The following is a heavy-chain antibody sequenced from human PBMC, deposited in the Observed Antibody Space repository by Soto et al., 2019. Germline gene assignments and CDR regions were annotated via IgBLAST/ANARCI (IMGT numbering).Heavy chain of an antibody. Sequence: QVQLVQSGAEVKKPGASVKVSCKASGYTFTSYDINWVRQATGQGLEWMGWMNPNSGNTGYAQKFQGRVTMTRNTSTSTAYRELRSMRSEDTAVDYCAGGVLDDGSGVWGQGTLVTVSS. CDR3: AGGVLDDGSGV. CDR1: GYTFTSYD. V-gene: IGHV1-8*01. D-gene: IGHD3-10*01. CDR2: MNPNSGNT. J-gene: IGHJ4*02.